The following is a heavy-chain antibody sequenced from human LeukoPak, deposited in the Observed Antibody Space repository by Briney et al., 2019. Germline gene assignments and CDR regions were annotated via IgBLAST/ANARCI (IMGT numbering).Heavy chain of an antibody. CDR2: INHSGST. Sequence: SETLSLTCAVYGGSFSGYYWSWIRQSPGKGLEWIGEINHSGSTNYNPPLKSRVTISVDTSKNQFSLKLSSVTAADTAVYYCARTRGLRWSYFDYWGQGTLVTVSS. CDR1: GGSFSGYY. J-gene: IGHJ4*02. CDR3: ARTRGLRWSYFDY. V-gene: IGHV4-34*01. D-gene: IGHD4-23*01.